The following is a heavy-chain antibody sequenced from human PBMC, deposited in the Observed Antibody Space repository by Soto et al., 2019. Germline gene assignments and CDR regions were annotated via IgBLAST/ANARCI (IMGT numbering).Heavy chain of an antibody. D-gene: IGHD3-3*01. CDR1: GFTFSSYA. J-gene: IGHJ6*03. CDR3: ARDSPITIFGVVTPVDYYYYYMDV. V-gene: IGHV3-64*01. CDR2: ISSNGGST. Sequence: GGSLRLSCAASGFTFSSYAMHWVRQAPGKGLEYVSAISSNGGSTYYANSVKGRFTISRDNSKNTLYLQMGSLRAEDMAVYYCARDSPITIFGVVTPVDYYYYYMDVWGKGTTVTVSS.